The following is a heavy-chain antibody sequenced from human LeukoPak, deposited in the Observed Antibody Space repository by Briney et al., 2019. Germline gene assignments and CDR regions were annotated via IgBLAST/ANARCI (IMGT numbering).Heavy chain of an antibody. V-gene: IGHV3-23*01. CDR3: AKPSPRRDGYNLDY. CDR2: ISGSGGST. D-gene: IGHD5-24*01. J-gene: IGHJ4*02. CDR1: GFTFSSYA. Sequence: GGSLRPSCAASGFTFSSYAMSWVRQAPGKGLEWVSAISGSGGSTYYADSVKGRFTISRDNSKNTLYLQMNSLRAEDTAVYYCAKPSPRRDGYNLDYWGQGTLVTVSS.